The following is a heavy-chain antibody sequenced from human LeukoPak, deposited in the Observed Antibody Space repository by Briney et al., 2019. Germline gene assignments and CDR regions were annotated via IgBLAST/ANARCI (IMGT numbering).Heavy chain of an antibody. Sequence: GGSLRLSCSASGFTFSSHWMNWVRQAPGKGLEWVAIINKDGSEKYYVGSVKGRFTISRDNAKNSLYLQMNSLRAEDTAIYHCATPNSGPHYWGQGTLVIVPS. D-gene: IGHD4-23*01. J-gene: IGHJ4*02. CDR1: GFTFSSHW. CDR2: INKDGSEK. V-gene: IGHV3-7*01. CDR3: ATPNSGPHY.